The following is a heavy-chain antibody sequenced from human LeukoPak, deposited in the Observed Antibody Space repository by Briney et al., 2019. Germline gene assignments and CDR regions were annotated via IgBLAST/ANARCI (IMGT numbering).Heavy chain of an antibody. CDR3: ARGGPLRFSNWFDP. CDR2: ISSSSSYI. CDR1: GFTFTNAW. Sequence: GGSLRLSCAASGFTFTNAWVNRARSAPGEGLEWVSYISSSSSYIYYADSERGRFTISRDHPKNSLYLQMNSLRAEDTPVYLCARGGPLRFSNWFDPWGQGTLVTVSS. V-gene: IGHV3-21*01. D-gene: IGHD3-3*01. J-gene: IGHJ5*02.